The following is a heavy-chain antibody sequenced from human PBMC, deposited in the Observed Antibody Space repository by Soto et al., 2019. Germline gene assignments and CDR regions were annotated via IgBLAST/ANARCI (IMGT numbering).Heavy chain of an antibody. CDR1: GFTFSSYA. Sequence: PGGSLRLSCAASGFTFSSYAMSWVRQAPGKGLEWVSAISGSGGSTYYADSVKGRFTISRDNSKNTLYLQMNSLRAGDTAVYYCAKLEWIQLWFESWGQGTLVTVSS. D-gene: IGHD5-18*01. CDR2: ISGSGGST. V-gene: IGHV3-23*01. CDR3: AKLEWIQLWFES. J-gene: IGHJ5*02.